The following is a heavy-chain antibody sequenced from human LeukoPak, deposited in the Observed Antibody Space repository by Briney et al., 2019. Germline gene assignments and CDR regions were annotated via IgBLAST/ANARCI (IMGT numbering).Heavy chain of an antibody. V-gene: IGHV3-23*01. Sequence: GGSLRLSCAASGFTFSSYAMSWVRQAPGKGLEWVSAISGSGGSTYYADSVKGRFTISRDNSKNTLYLQMNSPRAEDTAVYYCAKDLVGYCTGGVCPYFDYWGQGTLVTVSS. J-gene: IGHJ4*02. D-gene: IGHD2-8*02. CDR3: AKDLVGYCTGGVCPYFDY. CDR1: GFTFSSYA. CDR2: ISGSGGST.